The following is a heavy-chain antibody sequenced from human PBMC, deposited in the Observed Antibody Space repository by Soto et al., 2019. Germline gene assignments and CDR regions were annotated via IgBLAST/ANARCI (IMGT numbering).Heavy chain of an antibody. CDR3: VRGGGGGLFDP. Sequence: AGSLRLSCAVSGFTFGDSYMSWIRQAPGKGLEWLSYISPGSRYPAYADSVKGRFTISRDNAKRSLYLQMMSLTAEDTAIYYCVRGGGGGLFDPWGQGTMVTVSS. CDR1: GFTFGDSY. J-gene: IGHJ5*02. CDR2: ISPGSRYP. D-gene: IGHD2-15*01. V-gene: IGHV3-11*06.